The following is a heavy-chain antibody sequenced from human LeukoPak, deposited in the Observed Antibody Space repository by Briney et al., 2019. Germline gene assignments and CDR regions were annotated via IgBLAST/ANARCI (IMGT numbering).Heavy chain of an antibody. CDR3: ARVMWYSSGWYYDYVDY. CDR1: GYTFTGYY. D-gene: IGHD6-19*01. CDR2: INPNSGGT. J-gene: IGHJ4*02. V-gene: IGHV1-2*02. Sequence: ASVKVSCKASGYTFTGYYMHWVRQAPGQGLEWMGWINPNSGGTNYAQKFQGRVTMTRDTSISTAYMELSRLRSDDTAVYYCARVMWYSSGWYYDYVDYWGQGTLVTVSS.